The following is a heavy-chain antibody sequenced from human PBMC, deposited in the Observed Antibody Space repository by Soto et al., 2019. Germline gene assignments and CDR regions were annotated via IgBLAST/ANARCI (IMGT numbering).Heavy chain of an antibody. J-gene: IGHJ4*02. CDR2: INDDGRRT. CDR3: ASRHRPYYTSDY. CDR1: GFTFSSYW. Sequence: HPGGSLRLSCAASGFTFSSYWIHWVRQAPGKGLEWVSRINDDGRRTSYADSVKGRFTISRDNAKNTLYLQMNSLRDDDTAIYYCASRHRPYYTSDYCGQRTLVAVCS. D-gene: IGHD1-26*01. V-gene: IGHV3-74*01.